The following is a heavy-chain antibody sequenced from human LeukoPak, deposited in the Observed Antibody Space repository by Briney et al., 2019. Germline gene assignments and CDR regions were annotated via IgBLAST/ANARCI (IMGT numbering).Heavy chain of an antibody. D-gene: IGHD6-19*01. CDR2: IYYSGST. J-gene: IGHJ5*02. V-gene: IGHV4-59*01. CDR3: ASGWLVLYWFDP. CDR1: GGSINSYY. Sequence: SETLSLTCTVSGGSINSYYWSWIRQPPGKGLEWIGYIYYSGSTNYNPSLKSRVTISVDTSKNQFSLKLRSVTAADTAVCYCASGWLVLYWFDPWGQGTLVTVSS.